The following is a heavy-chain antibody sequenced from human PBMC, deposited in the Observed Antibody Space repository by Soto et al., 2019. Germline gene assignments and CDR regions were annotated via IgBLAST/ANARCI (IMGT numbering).Heavy chain of an antibody. V-gene: IGHV4-59*01. J-gene: IGHJ4*02. CDR1: GGSISSYY. Sequence: SETLSLTCTVSGGSISSYYWSWIRQPPGKGLEWIGYIYYSGSTNYNPSLESRVTISVDTSKNQFSLKLSSVTAADTAVYYCARMAFYYDSSGPYDYWGQGTLVTVSS. D-gene: IGHD3-22*01. CDR3: ARMAFYYDSSGPYDY. CDR2: IYYSGST.